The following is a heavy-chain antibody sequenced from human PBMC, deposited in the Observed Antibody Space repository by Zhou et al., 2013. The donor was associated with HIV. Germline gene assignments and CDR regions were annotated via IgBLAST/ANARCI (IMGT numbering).Heavy chain of an antibody. V-gene: IGHV1-46*01. CDR3: ARDPATVTTSSPLSYNWFDP. D-gene: IGHD4-17*01. CDR1: GYTFTSYY. CDR2: INPSGGST. Sequence: QVQLVQSGAEVKKPGASVKVSCKASGYTFTSYYMHWVRQAPGQGLEWMGIINPSGGSTSYAQKFQGRVTMTRDTSTSTVYMELSSLRSEDTAVYYCARDPATVTTSSPLSYNWFDPLGPGNPGHRLL. J-gene: IGHJ5*02.